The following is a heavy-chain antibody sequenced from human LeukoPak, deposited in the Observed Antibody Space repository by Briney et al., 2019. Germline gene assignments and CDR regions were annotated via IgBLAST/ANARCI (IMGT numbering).Heavy chain of an antibody. Sequence: GGSLRLSCAASGFTFSSYAMSWVRQAPGKGLEWVSVISGSGGSTYYADSVKGRFTISRDNSKNTLYLQMNSLGAEDTAVYYCAKGPTYYYDSSGYYCDYWGQGTLVTVSS. D-gene: IGHD3-22*01. CDR1: GFTFSSYA. V-gene: IGHV3-23*01. CDR3: AKGPTYYYDSSGYYCDY. CDR2: ISGSGGST. J-gene: IGHJ4*02.